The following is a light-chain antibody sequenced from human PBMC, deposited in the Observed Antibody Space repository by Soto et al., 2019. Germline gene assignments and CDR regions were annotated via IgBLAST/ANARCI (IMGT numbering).Light chain of an antibody. CDR1: QSISSW. V-gene: IGKV1-5*03. CDR3: QQYNSYWT. Sequence: DIQMTQSPSTLSASVGDRVTITCRASQSISSWLAWYQQKPGKAPKLLIYKASSLESWVPSRFIGSGSGTEFTLTIRSLQPDDFATYYCQQYNSYWTFGQGTKVEIK. CDR2: KAS. J-gene: IGKJ1*01.